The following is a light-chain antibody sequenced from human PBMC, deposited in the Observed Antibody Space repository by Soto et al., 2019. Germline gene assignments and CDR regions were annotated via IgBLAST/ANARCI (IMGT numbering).Light chain of an antibody. CDR2: DVT. V-gene: IGLV2-14*03. CDR1: SSDVGGYNY. CDR3: SSYRRASTYV. Sequence: QSALTQPASVSGSPGQSITVSCTGTSSDVGGYNYVSWYQQHPGKAPRLMIYDVTNRPSGVSNRFSGSKSGNTASLTISGLQAEDEADYYCSSYRRASTYVFGTGTKLTVL. J-gene: IGLJ1*01.